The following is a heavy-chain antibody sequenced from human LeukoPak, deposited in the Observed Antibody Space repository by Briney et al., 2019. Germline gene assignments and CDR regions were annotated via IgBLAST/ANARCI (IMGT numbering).Heavy chain of an antibody. CDR1: GFTFSSYE. CDR2: ISSSGSTI. V-gene: IGHV3-48*03. D-gene: IGHD3-22*01. CDR3: AKDYYDSSYFDY. J-gene: IGHJ4*02. Sequence: GGSLRLSCAASGFTFSSYEMNWVRQAPGKGLEWVSYISSSGSTIYYADSVKGRFTISRDNSKNTLYLQMNSLRAEDTAVYYCAKDYYDSSYFDYWGQGTLVTVSS.